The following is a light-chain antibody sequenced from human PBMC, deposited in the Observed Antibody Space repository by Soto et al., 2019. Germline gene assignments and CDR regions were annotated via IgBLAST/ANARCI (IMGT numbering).Light chain of an antibody. CDR2: DVS. V-gene: IGLV2-14*03. CDR1: SSDVGNYNF. J-gene: IGLJ1*01. CDR3: SSLTSSSTLYV. Sequence: QSALTQPASVSGSPGQSITISCTETSSDVGNYNFVSWYQQYPGKPPKLMIYDVSNRPSGVSSRFSGSKSGNTASLTISGLQSEDEADYFCSSLTSSSTLYVFGTGTKLTVL.